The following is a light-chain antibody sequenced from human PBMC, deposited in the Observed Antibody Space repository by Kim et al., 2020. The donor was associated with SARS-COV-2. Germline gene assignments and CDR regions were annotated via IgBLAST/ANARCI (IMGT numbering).Light chain of an antibody. Sequence: EIVMTQSPATLSVSPGERATLSCRASQSISTYLAWYQQKPGQAPRLLIYDASTRATGIPARFSGSGSGTEFTLTISSLQSDEFAVYYCQQYNDWPTGDTFGQGTKLEI. V-gene: IGKV3-15*01. CDR2: DAS. CDR3: QQYNDWPTGDT. CDR1: QSISTY. J-gene: IGKJ2*01.